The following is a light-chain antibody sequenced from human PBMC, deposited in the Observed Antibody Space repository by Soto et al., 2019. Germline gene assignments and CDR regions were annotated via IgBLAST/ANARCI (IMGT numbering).Light chain of an antibody. J-gene: IGKJ5*01. CDR3: QQYASSPIT. Sequence: EIVLTQSPGTLSLSPGERATLSCRASQIVSSNFLAWYQQKPGQAPRLLIYGASSRATGIPDRFSGSGSGTDFTLTISRLETEDFAVYYCQQYASSPITFGQGTRLEIK. CDR1: QIVSSNF. CDR2: GAS. V-gene: IGKV3-20*01.